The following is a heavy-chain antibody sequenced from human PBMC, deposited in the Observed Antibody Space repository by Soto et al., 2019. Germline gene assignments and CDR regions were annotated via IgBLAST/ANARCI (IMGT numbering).Heavy chain of an antibody. CDR1: GGSISSGDYY. CDR2: IYYSGST. Sequence: QVQLQESGPGLVKPSQTLSLTCTVSGGSISSGDYYWSWIRQPPGKGLEWIGYIYYSGSTYYNPFLKSRVTISVDTSKNQFSLKLSFVAAADPAVYYCAGLKYYYDSSGYYSGYYYGMDVWGQGTTVTVSS. D-gene: IGHD3-22*01. V-gene: IGHV4-30-4*01. CDR3: AGLKYYYDSSGYYSGYYYGMDV. J-gene: IGHJ6*02.